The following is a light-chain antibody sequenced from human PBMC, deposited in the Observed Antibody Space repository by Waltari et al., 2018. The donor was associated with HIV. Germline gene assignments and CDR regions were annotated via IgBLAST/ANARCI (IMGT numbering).Light chain of an antibody. J-gene: IGKJ2*01. CDR1: QSVTSN. V-gene: IGKV3-15*01. CDR2: GAS. Sequence: EIVMKQAPATLSVSPGESATISCRASQSVTSNLAWYQQQPGQAPRLLISGASTRPTGIAPRFSGSGSETEFTLTITSLQSEDFAVYYCQQYNTWPPTFGQGTKLGI. CDR3: QQYNTWPPT.